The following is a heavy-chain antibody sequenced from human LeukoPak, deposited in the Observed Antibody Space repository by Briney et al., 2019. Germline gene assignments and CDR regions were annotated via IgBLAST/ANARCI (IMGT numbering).Heavy chain of an antibody. CDR3: ARDCSGGSCHFDY. D-gene: IGHD2-15*01. CDR1: GYIFTSYD. V-gene: IGHV1-18*01. J-gene: IGHJ4*02. CDR2: ISGYNGNT. Sequence: ASVKVSFKASGYIFTSYDISWVRQAPGQGLEWMGWISGYNGNTYSTQKLQGRVTMATDTSTFTSYMELRSLTSDDTAIYYCARDCSGGSCHFDYWGQGTLVTVSS.